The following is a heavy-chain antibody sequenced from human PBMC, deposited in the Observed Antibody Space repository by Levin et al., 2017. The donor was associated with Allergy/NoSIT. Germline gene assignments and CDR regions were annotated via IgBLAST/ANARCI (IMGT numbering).Heavy chain of an antibody. CDR1: GYTFNSYG. D-gene: IGHD3-10*01. CDR3: ARDPSPSSFGSGSPPGDY. V-gene: IGHV1-18*01. J-gene: IGHJ4*02. CDR2: ISGYSGDT. Sequence: ASVKVSCKTSGYTFNSYGLSWVRQAPGQGLEWMGWISGYSGDTKYAQKYQGRVTMTRDTSTSTAYMELRSLRSDDTAGYFCARDPSPSSFGSGSPPGDYWGQGTLVTVSS.